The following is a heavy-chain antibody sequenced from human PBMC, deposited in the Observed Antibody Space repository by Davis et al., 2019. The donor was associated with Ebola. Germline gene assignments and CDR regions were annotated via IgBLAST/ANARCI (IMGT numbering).Heavy chain of an antibody. CDR1: GFAVTTYG. J-gene: IGHJ4*02. D-gene: IGHD3-22*01. CDR2: ISGNGDII. CDR3: VTGGGFYYAV. V-gene: IGHV3-64D*08. Sequence: PGGSLRLSCSFSGFAVTTYGLHWVRQAPGKGLEFVSAISGNGDIIDYADSVKGRFTISRDNSKNILFLQMNSVGTEDTAVYYCVTGGGFYYAVWGQGTLVTVSS.